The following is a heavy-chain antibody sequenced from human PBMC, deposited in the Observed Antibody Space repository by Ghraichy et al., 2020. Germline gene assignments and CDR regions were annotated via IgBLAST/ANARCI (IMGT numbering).Heavy chain of an antibody. CDR3: AKDRAYYYDSSGYYFGY. Sequence: GGSLRLSCAASGFTFSSYAMSWVRQAPGKGLEWVSAISGSGGSTYYADSVKGRFTISRDNSKNTLYLQMNSLRAEDTAVYYCAKDRAYYYDSSGYYFGYWGQGTLVTVSS. CDR1: GFTFSSYA. V-gene: IGHV3-23*01. J-gene: IGHJ4*02. D-gene: IGHD3-22*01. CDR2: ISGSGGST.